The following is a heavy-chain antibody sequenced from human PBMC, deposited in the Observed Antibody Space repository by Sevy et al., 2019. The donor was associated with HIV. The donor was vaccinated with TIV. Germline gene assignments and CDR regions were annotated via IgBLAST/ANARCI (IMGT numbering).Heavy chain of an antibody. CDR3: ARVLPYSGSYSVDY. CDR2: INHSGST. J-gene: IGHJ4*02. D-gene: IGHD1-26*01. V-gene: IGHV4-34*01. CDR1: GGSFSGYY. Sequence: SETLSLTCAVYGGSFSGYYWSWIRQPPGKGLEWIGEINHSGSTNYNPSLKSRVTISVDTSKNQFSLKLSPVTAADTAVYYCARVLPYSGSYSVDYWGQGTLVTVSS.